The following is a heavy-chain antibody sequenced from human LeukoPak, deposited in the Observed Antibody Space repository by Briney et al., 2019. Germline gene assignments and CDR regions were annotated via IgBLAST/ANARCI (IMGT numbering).Heavy chain of an antibody. Sequence: PSETLSLTCAVYGGSFSGYYWSWIRQPPGKGLEWIGEINHSGSTNYNPSIKSRVTISVDTSKNQFSLKLSSVTAADTAVYYCARRGYYYYYYMDVWGKGTTVTVSS. J-gene: IGHJ6*03. V-gene: IGHV4-34*01. CDR1: GGSFSGYY. CDR2: INHSGST. CDR3: ARRGYYYYYYMDV.